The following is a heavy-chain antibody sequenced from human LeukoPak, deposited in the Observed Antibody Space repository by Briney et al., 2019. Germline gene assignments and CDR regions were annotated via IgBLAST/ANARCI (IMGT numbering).Heavy chain of an antibody. Sequence: GGSLRLSCAASGFIFGISDMNWVRQAPGKGLEWVAVISYDGSNKYYADSVKGRFTISRDNSKNTLHLQMSSLRDEDTAVYYCAKDRGGRDSYGRNFFDYWGQGTLVTVSS. CDR3: AKDRGGRDSYGRNFFDY. CDR1: GFIFGISD. D-gene: IGHD5-18*01. CDR2: ISYDGSNK. J-gene: IGHJ4*02. V-gene: IGHV3-30*18.